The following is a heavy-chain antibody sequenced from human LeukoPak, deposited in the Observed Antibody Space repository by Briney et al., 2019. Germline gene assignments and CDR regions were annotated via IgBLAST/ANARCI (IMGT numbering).Heavy chain of an antibody. V-gene: IGHV1-2*06. CDR2: INLNSGGT. J-gene: IGHJ4*02. D-gene: IGHD6-13*01. CDR3: ARDSKQQLVGGDY. CDR1: GYTFTGYY. Sequence: GASVKVSCKASGYTFTGYYMHWVRQAPGQGLEWMGRINLNSGGTNYAQKFQGRVTMTRDTSISTAYMELSRLRSDDTAVYYCARDSKQQLVGGDYWGQGTLVTVSS.